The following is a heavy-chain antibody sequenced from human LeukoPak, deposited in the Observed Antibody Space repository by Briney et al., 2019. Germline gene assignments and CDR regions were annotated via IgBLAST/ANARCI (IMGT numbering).Heavy chain of an antibody. D-gene: IGHD6-19*01. J-gene: IGHJ1*01. CDR3: ARALGIAVAGGYFQH. Sequence: SVKVSCKASGGTFSSYAISWVRQAPGQGLEWMGGIIPIFGTANYAQKFQGRVTITADESTSTAYMELSSLRSEDTAVYYCARALGIAVAGGYFQHWGQGTLVTVSS. CDR2: IIPIFGTA. V-gene: IGHV1-69*13. CDR1: GGTFSSYA.